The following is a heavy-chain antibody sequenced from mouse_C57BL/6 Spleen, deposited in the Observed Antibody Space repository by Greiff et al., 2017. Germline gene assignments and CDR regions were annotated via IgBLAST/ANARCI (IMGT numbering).Heavy chain of an antibody. D-gene: IGHD3-1*01. Sequence: EVQVEESGGGLVKPGGSLKLSCAASGFTFSSYAMSWVRQTPGKRLEWVATISDGGSYTYYPDNVKGRFTISRDKSKNNLYLQMSHLKSEDTAMYYCARDRDNWYFDVWGTGTTVTVSS. CDR3: ARDRDNWYFDV. CDR2: ISDGGSYT. V-gene: IGHV5-4*01. CDR1: GFTFSSYA. J-gene: IGHJ1*03.